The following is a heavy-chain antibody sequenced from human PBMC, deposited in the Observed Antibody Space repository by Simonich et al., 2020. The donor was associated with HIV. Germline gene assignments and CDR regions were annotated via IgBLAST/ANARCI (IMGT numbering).Heavy chain of an antibody. Sequence: GGGLVQPGGSLRLSCTASGFTFSNCAMSWVRQAPGKGLEWVSAISGSGGSTYYTDSVKGRFTISRDNSKITLYLQMNSLRAEDTAIYYCAKALSSLSYYFDYWGQGTLVTVSS. CDR3: AKALSSLSYYFDY. CDR2: ISGSGGST. CDR1: GFTFSNCA. J-gene: IGHJ4*02. V-gene: IGHV3-23*01. D-gene: IGHD6-6*01.